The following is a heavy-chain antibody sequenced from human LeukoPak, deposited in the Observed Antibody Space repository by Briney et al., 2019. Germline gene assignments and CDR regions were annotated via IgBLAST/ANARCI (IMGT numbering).Heavy chain of an antibody. J-gene: IGHJ4*02. V-gene: IGHV4-4*07. CDR2: IYTSGST. CDR3: AREFYDFWSGGPFDY. Sequence: SETLSLTCTVSGGSISSYYWSWIRQPAGKGLEWIGRIYTSGSTNYNPSLKSRVTMSVDTSKNQFSLKLSSVTAADTAVYYCAREFYDFWSGGPFDYWGQGTLVTVSS. D-gene: IGHD3-3*01. CDR1: GGSISSYY.